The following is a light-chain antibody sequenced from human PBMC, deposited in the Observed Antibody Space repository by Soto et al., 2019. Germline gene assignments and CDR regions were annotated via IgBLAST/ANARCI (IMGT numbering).Light chain of an antibody. CDR2: AAS. CDR3: QRYNIAPRT. Sequence: DIQMTQSPSSLSASVGDRVTITCRASQGISSYLAWYQQKPGKVPEVLIYAASILQSGVPSRFSGSGSGTDFTLTISSLQPEDVATYYCQRYNIAPRTFGQGTKVEIK. V-gene: IGKV1-27*01. CDR1: QGISSY. J-gene: IGKJ1*01.